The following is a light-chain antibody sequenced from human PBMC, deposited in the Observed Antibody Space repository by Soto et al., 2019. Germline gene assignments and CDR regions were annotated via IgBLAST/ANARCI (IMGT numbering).Light chain of an antibody. CDR3: QQYNNWPL. J-gene: IGKJ2*01. CDR2: GAS. V-gene: IGKV3-15*01. CDR1: QSVSTN. Sequence: DIVLTQSPATLSVSPGERATLSCRASQSVSTNLVWYQQKPGQAPRLLIYGASTRATGIPARFSGRGSGTEFTLTISSLQSEDSAVYYCQQYNNWPLFGQGTKLEIK.